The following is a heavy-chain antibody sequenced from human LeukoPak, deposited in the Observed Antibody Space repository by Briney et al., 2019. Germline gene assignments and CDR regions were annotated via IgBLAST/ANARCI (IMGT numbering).Heavy chain of an antibody. CDR2: VNSDGSST. D-gene: IGHD6-19*01. CDR1: GFTFSTYS. J-gene: IGHJ4*02. V-gene: IGHV3-74*01. CDR3: ARDSRSSGLTVDY. Sequence: GGSLRLSCAASGFTFSTYSMNWVRQAPGKGLVWVSRVNSDGSSTSYAASVEGRFTISRDNAKNTLYLQMNSLRDEDTAVYYCARDSRSSGLTVDYWGQGTLVTVSS.